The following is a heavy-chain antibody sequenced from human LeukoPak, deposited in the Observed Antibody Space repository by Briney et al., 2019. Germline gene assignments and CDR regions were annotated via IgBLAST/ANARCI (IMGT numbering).Heavy chain of an antibody. CDR1: GFTFSSYW. J-gene: IGHJ4*02. CDR2: ISYDGTNK. V-gene: IGHV3-30-3*01. CDR3: ARDGRGPFDY. Sequence: GGSLRLSCAASGFTFSSYWMHWVRQVPGKGLEWVALISYDGTNKYYADSVKGRFTISRDNSKNSLYLQMNSLRAEDTAVYYCARDGRGPFDYWGQGTLVTVSS. D-gene: IGHD3-10*01.